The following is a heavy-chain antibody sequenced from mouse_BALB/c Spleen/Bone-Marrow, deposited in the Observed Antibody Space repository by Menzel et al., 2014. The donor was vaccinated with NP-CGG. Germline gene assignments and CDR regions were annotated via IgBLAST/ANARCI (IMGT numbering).Heavy chain of an antibody. Sequence: EVQGVESGGGLVKPGGSLKLSRAASGFTFSSYAMSWVRQTPEKRLEWVATISSGGSYTYYPDSVKGRFTISRDNAKNTLYLQMSSLRSEDTAMYYCARHGITRLLDYWGQGTTLTVSS. D-gene: IGHD2-4*01. CDR3: ARHGITRLLDY. CDR2: ISSGGSYT. J-gene: IGHJ2*01. V-gene: IGHV5-9-3*01. CDR1: GFTFSSYA.